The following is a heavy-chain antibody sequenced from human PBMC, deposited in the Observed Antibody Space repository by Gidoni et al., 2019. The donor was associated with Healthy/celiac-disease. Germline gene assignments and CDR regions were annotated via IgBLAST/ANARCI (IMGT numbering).Heavy chain of an antibody. CDR3: AKDGWLDY. J-gene: IGHJ4*02. CDR1: GFTFTNYA. CDR2: ISGSGGST. D-gene: IGHD2-15*01. Sequence: EVPLLESGGGLVQPGGSLSLSCAASGFTFTNYAMNWVRQAQGKRLEWVSTISGSGGSTYYADSVKGRFTISRDNSKNTLYLQMNSLRAEDTAVYYCAKDGWLDYWGQGTLVTVSS. V-gene: IGHV3-23*01.